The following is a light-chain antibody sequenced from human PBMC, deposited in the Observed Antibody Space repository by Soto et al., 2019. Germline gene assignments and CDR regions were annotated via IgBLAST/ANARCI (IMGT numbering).Light chain of an antibody. CDR1: QSISSY. CDR2: AAS. V-gene: IGKV1-39*01. Sequence: DIPMTQSPSSLSASVGDRVTITCRASQSISSYLNWYQQKPGKAPKLLIYAASSLPSGVPSRFSGSGSVTDFTLTISSLQPEDFATDYCQQSYSTLPITFGQGTRLEIK. CDR3: QQSYSTLPIT. J-gene: IGKJ5*01.